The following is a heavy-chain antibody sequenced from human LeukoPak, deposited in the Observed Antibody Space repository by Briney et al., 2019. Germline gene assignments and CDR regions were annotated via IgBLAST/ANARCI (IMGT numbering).Heavy chain of an antibody. CDR2: ISAYNGNT. CDR3: ARDRTYYYDSSGHYAYPRFDY. V-gene: IGHV1-18*01. CDR1: GYTFTSYG. D-gene: IGHD3-22*01. Sequence: GASVKVSCKASGYTFTSYGISWVRQAPGQGLEWMGWISAYNGNTNYAQKLQGRVTMTTDTSTSTAYMELRSLRSDDTAVYYCARDRTYYYDSSGHYAYPRFDYWGQGTLVTVSS. J-gene: IGHJ4*02.